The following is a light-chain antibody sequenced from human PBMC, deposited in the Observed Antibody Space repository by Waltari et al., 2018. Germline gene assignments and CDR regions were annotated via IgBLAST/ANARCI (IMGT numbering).Light chain of an antibody. V-gene: IGKV1D-16*01. CDR2: GAS. Sequence: DVQMTQSPSSLSASVGDRVNITCRASQGISRWLVWYQQKAGKAPRSLIYGASNLQSGVPSRFSGSGSGTHFTLTISSLQPEDFATYYCQQYHSYPRTFGQGTKVETK. CDR1: QGISRW. CDR3: QQYHSYPRT. J-gene: IGKJ1*01.